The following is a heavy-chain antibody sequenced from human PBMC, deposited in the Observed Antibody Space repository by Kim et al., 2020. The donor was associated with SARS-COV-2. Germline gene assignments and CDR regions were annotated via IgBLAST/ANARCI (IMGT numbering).Heavy chain of an antibody. CDR3: ARGETHMFSYVWFDP. CDR2: TYYSGST. J-gene: IGHJ5*02. V-gene: IGHV4-39*01. CDR1: GGSISTSNYY. Sequence: SETLSLTCTVSGGSISTSNYYWGWIRQPPGKGLEWIGNTYYSGSTHYNPSLKSRVTISVDTSKNQFSLKLSSVTAADTAVYYCARGETHMFSYVWFDPWGQGTLVPVSS. D-gene: IGHD3-16*01.